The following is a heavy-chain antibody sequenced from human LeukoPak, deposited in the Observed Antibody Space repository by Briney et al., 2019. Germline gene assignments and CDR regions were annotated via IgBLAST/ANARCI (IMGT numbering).Heavy chain of an antibody. CDR3: AREIYQGFWFDP. CDR2: INSDGSSL. J-gene: IGHJ5*02. CDR1: GFTFRNYW. V-gene: IGHV3-74*01. Sequence: GGSLRLSCADSGFTFRNYWMHWVRQVPGKGLVWVSRINSDGSSLIYADSVKGRFTISRDNAKNTLYLQMNSLRAEDTAVYYCAREIYQGFWFDPWGQGTLVTVSS. D-gene: IGHD3-16*02.